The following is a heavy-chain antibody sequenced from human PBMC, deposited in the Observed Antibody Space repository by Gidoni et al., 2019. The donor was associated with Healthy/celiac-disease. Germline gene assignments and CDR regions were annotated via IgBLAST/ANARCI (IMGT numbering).Heavy chain of an antibody. CDR1: GFTFSSYA. D-gene: IGHD4-17*01. J-gene: IGHJ4*02. CDR2: ISYDGSNK. CDR3: ARAPTTVVRHYFDY. Sequence: QVQLVESGGGVVQPGRSLRLSCAASGFTFSSYAMHWVRQAPGKGLEWVAVISYDGSNKYYADSVKGRFTISRDNSKNTLYLQMNSLRAEDTAVYYCARAPTTVVRHYFDYWGQGTLVTVSS. V-gene: IGHV3-30-3*01.